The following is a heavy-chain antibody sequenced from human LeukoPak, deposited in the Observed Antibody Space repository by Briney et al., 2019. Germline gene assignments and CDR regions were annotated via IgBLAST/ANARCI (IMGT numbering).Heavy chain of an antibody. CDR2: FDPEDGET. CDR3: ARVTGVVVPAAMGAFDI. D-gene: IGHD2-2*01. Sequence: ASVKVSCKVSGYTLTELSMHWVRQAPGKGLEWMGGFDPEDGETIYAQKFQGRVTMTEDTSTDTAYMELSSLRSEDTAVYYCARVTGVVVPAAMGAFDIWGQGTMVTVSS. J-gene: IGHJ3*02. V-gene: IGHV1-24*01. CDR1: GYTLTELS.